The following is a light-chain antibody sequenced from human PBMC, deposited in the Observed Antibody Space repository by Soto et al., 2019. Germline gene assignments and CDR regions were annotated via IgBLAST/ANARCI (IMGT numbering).Light chain of an antibody. CDR2: EVT. Sequence: QSALAQPASVSGSPGQSITISCTGTSSYVGSYNLVSWYQQYPGKAPKLMIYEVTQRPSGVSNRFSGSKSGNTASLTISGLQAEDEADYYCCSYARGSTYVFGTGTKVTVL. V-gene: IGLV2-23*02. CDR1: SSYVGSYNL. J-gene: IGLJ1*01. CDR3: CSYARGSTYV.